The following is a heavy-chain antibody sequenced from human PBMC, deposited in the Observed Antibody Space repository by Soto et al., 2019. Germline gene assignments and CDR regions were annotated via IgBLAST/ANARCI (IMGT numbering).Heavy chain of an antibody. V-gene: IGHV1-2*02. J-gene: IGHJ5*02. CDR1: GYTFTGYY. CDR3: ARVSWPLGWFDP. D-gene: IGHD2-15*01. Sequence: ASVKVSCKASGYTFTGYYMHWVRQAPGQGLEWMGWINPNSGGTNYAQKFQGRVTMTRDTSISTAYMELSRLRSDDTAVYYCARVSWPLGWFDPWGQGTLVTVYS. CDR2: INPNSGGT.